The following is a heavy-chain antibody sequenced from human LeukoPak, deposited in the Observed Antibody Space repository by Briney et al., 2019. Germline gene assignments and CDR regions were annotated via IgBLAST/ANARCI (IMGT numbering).Heavy chain of an antibody. CDR2: IYYSGST. J-gene: IGHJ4*02. Sequence: SETLSLTCTVSGGSISSSSYYWGWIRQPPGKGLEWIGSIYYSGSTYYNPSLKSRVTMSVDTSKNQFSLKLSSVTAADTAVYYCARHKGYYNGCFDYWGQGTLVTVSS. CDR3: ARHKGYYNGCFDY. V-gene: IGHV4-39*01. D-gene: IGHD3-9*01. CDR1: GGSISSSSYY.